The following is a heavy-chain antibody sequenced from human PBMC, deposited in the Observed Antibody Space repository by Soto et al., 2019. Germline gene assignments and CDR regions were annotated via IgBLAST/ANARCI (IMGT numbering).Heavy chain of an antibody. Sequence: GGSLRLCRTASGFTFSSYGIRWVRQATGKGLEWVSAIGTAGDTYYPGSVKGRFTISRENAKNSLYLQMNSLRAEDTAVYYCARGMQLATEPFDYWGQGTLVTVSS. V-gene: IGHV3-13*01. D-gene: IGHD6-13*01. J-gene: IGHJ4*02. CDR1: GFTFSSYG. CDR3: ARGMQLATEPFDY. CDR2: IGTAGDT.